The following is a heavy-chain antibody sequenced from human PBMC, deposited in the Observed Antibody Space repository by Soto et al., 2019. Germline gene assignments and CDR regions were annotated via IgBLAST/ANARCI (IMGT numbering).Heavy chain of an antibody. Sequence: QVQLVESGGGVVQPGRSLRLSCAASGFTFSSYAMHWVRQAPGKGLVWVAVISYDGSNKYYADSVKGRFTISRDNSKNTLYLQMNGLRAEDTAVYYCARDGIGLWFGEFLHWYFDLWGRGTLVTVSA. CDR1: GFTFSSYA. J-gene: IGHJ2*01. V-gene: IGHV3-30-3*01. D-gene: IGHD3-10*01. CDR3: ARDGIGLWFGEFLHWYFDL. CDR2: ISYDGSNK.